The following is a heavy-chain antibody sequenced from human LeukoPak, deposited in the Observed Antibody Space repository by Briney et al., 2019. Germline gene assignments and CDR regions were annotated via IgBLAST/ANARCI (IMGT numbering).Heavy chain of an antibody. CDR2: ISYDGSNK. D-gene: IGHD3-22*01. V-gene: IGHV3-30-3*01. CDR3: AREEDYYDSSGTFDY. Sequence: GGSLRLSCAASGFTFSSYAMHWVRQAPGKGLEWVAVISYDGSNKYYADSVKGRFTISRDNSKNTLYLQMNSLRAEDTAVYYCAREEDYYDSSGTFDYWGQGTLVTVSS. CDR1: GFTFSSYA. J-gene: IGHJ4*02.